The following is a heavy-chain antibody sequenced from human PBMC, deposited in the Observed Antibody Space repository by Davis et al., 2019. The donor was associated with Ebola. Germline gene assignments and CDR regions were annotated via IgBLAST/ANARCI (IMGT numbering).Heavy chain of an antibody. D-gene: IGHD6-13*01. CDR2: IDPSDSKT. Sequence: GESLKISCKGSGYYFTSYWISWVRQMPGRGLEWMGRIDPSDSKTNYSPSFQGQVTISADKSISTAYLQWSSLKASDTAMYYCARVAAAGTEGPFDYWGQGTLVTVSS. CDR1: GYYFTSYW. V-gene: IGHV5-10-1*04. CDR3: ARVAAAGTEGPFDY. J-gene: IGHJ4*02.